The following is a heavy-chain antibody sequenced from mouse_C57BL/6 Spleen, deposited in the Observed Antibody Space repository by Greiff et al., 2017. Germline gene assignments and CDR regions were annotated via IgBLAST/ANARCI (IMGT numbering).Heavy chain of an antibody. CDR1: GYTFTDYY. CDR2: IYPGSGNT. Sequence: VQLQESGAELVRPGASVKLSCKASGYTFTDYYINWVKQRPGQGLEWIARIYPGSGNTYYNEKFKGKATLTAEKSSSTAYMQLSSLTSEDSAVYFCARGGANTWFAYWGQGTLVTVSA. D-gene: IGHD3-1*01. CDR3: ARGGANTWFAY. V-gene: IGHV1-76*01. J-gene: IGHJ3*01.